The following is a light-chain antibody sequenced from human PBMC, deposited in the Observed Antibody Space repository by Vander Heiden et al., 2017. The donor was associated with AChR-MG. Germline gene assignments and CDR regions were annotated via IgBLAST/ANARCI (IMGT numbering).Light chain of an antibody. Sequence: AIRITQSPSSLSASTGDRVTITCRASQGISSYLAWYQQKPGKAPKLLIYAASTLQSGVPSRFSGSGYGTDFTLTISCLQSEDFATYYCQQYYSYPQLTFGGGTKVEIK. CDR1: QGISSY. CDR3: QQYYSYPQLT. V-gene: IGKV1-8*01. CDR2: AAS. J-gene: IGKJ4*01.